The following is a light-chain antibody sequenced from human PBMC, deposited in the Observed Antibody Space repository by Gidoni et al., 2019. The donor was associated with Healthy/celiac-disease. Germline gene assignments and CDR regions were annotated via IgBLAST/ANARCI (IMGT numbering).Light chain of an antibody. J-gene: IGKJ1*01. V-gene: IGKV4-1*01. CDR1: QSVLYSSNNKNY. CDR2: CAS. Sequence: DIVMTQYPDSLAVSLGESATINCKSSQSVLYSSNNKNYLAWYQQKPGQPPKLLIYCASTRESGVPDRFSGSGSGTDFTLTISSLQAEDVAVYYCQQYYSTPLTFGQGTKVEIK. CDR3: QQYYSTPLT.